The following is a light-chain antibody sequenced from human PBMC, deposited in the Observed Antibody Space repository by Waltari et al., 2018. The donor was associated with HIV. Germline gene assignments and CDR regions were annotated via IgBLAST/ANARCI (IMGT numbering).Light chain of an antibody. Sequence: IHMTQSPSTLSASVGDRVTITCRASESIDRWLAWYQQQPGKAPKLIAYQASSLEDGVPSRFSASRSGTQFSLTITDLQPEDFATYFCLQYNTYFHNFGQGTKLQIK. V-gene: IGKV1-5*03. CDR3: LQYNTYFHN. CDR2: QAS. J-gene: IGKJ2*01. CDR1: ESIDRW.